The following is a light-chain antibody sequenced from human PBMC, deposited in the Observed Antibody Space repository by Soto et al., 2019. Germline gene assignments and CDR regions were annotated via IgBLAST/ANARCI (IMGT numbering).Light chain of an antibody. CDR3: HQYDSWT. Sequence: IVLTQSPGTRSLSAGEIGSRSCRATHTFNSIYLPCYQQKPCQATRLLIYGASSRDTGIPERFSGSGSATDFTLTISRLEPEDFAVYYCHQYDSWTFGKGTKVDIK. CDR2: GAS. CDR1: HTFNSIY. V-gene: IGKV3-20*01. J-gene: IGKJ1*01.